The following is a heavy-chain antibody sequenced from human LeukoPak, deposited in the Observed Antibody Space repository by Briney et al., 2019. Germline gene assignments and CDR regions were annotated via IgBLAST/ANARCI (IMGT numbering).Heavy chain of an antibody. CDR1: GGHITTYY. D-gene: IGHD6-19*01. CDR2: AYYSGSN. V-gene: IGHV4-59*01. J-gene: IGHJ5*02. CDR3: ATLNIESSSGWFFRS. Sequence: PSETLSLTCHVSGGHITTYYWSWIRQPPGKGLEWIGYAYYSGSNEYNPSLRSRVTMSADASRNQFSLTLSSVTAADTAIYYCATLNIESSSGWFFRSWGQGTLVSVSS.